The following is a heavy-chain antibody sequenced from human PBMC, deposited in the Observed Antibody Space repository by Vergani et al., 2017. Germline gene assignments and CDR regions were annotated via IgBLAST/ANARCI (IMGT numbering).Heavy chain of an antibody. D-gene: IGHD3-10*01. CDR3: ARHRGSGGFFPSSYFYGMDV. J-gene: IGHJ6*02. CDR1: DSSIMTNPY. Sequence: QVQLHESCPGLVQPSETLTLTCDVSDSSIMTNPYWGWFRQSPGKGLEWIGCIHHSGDTHYNSSLKSRVSISIVSSSKFSLSLTSVTAADTAIYYCARHRGSGGFFPSSYFYGMDVWGHGTTVTVSS. V-gene: IGHV4-38-2*01. CDR2: IHHSGDT.